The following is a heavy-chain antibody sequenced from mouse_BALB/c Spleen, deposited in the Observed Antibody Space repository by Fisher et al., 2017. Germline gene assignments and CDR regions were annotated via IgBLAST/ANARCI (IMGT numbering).Heavy chain of an antibody. Sequence: KFKGKATLTADKSSSTAYMELRSLTSEDSAVYYCTRDGAMDYWGQGTSVTVSS. D-gene: IGHD1-2*01. CDR3: TRDGAMDY. V-gene: IGHV1-15*01. J-gene: IGHJ4*01.